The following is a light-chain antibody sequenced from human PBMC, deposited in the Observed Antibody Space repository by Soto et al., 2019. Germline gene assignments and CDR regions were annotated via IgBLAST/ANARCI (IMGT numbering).Light chain of an antibody. CDR2: KAS. V-gene: IGKV1-5*03. CDR1: QSITNW. Sequence: DIQMTQSPSTLYASVGDRVTITCRASQSITNWLAWYQQKPGKAPKLLIYKASSLETGVPSRFSGSGSGTEFTLTISSLQPDDSATYYCQQYKTFGQGTKVEI. J-gene: IGKJ1*01. CDR3: QQYKT.